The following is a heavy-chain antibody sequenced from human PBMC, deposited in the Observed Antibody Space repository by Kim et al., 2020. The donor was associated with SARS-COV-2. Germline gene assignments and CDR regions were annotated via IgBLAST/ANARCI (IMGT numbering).Heavy chain of an antibody. V-gene: IGHV1-69*04. CDR2: IIPILGIA. J-gene: IGHJ4*02. D-gene: IGHD2-15*01. CDR3: ARDTRSGQLLPLSY. Sequence: SVKVSCKASGGTFSSYAISWVRQAPGQGLEWMGRIIPILGIANYAQKFQGRVTITADKSTSTAYMELSSLRSEDTAVYYCARDTRSGQLLPLSYWGQGTLVTVSS. CDR1: GGTFSSYA.